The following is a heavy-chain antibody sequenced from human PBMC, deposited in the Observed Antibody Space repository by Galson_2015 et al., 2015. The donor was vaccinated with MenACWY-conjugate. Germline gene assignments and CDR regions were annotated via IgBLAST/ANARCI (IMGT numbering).Heavy chain of an antibody. J-gene: IGHJ4*02. CDR2: IWYDGSNK. CDR3: ARYGYSYGYLFCDY. D-gene: IGHD5-18*01. Sequence: SLRLSCAASGFTFSSYGMHWVRQAPGKGLEWVAVIWYDGSNKYYADSVKGRFTISRDNSKNTLYLQMNSLRAEDTAVYYCARYGYSYGYLFCDYWGQGTLVTVSS. CDR1: GFTFSSYG. V-gene: IGHV3-33*01.